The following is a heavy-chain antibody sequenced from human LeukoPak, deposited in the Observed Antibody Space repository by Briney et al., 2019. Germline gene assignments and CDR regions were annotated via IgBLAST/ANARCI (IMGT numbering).Heavy chain of an antibody. V-gene: IGHV3-15*01. D-gene: IGHD2-2*01. CDR3: TTVVVVPAAYDAFDI. J-gene: IGHJ3*02. CDR1: GFTFSNAW. CDR2: IKSKTDGGTT. Sequence: GGSLRLSCAASGFTFSNAWMSWVRQAPGKGLEWVGRIKSKTDGGTTDYAAPVKGRFTISRDDSKNTLYLRMNSLKTEDTAVYYCTTVVVVPAAYDAFDIWGQGTMVTVSS.